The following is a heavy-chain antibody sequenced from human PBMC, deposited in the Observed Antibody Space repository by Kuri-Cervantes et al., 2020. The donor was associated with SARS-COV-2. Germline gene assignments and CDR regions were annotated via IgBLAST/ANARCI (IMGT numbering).Heavy chain of an antibody. CDR1: GFTFSSYSMN. J-gene: IGHJ3*02. CDR2: IYYSGST. V-gene: IGHV4-59*05. CDR3: ARGRAMIVAQADAFDI. Sequence: GSLRLSCAASGFTFSSYSMNWVRQAPGKGLEWIGGIYYSGSTYYNPSLKSRVTISVDTSKNQFSLKLSSVTAADTAVYYCARGRAMIVAQADAFDIWGQGTMVTVSS. D-gene: IGHD3-22*01.